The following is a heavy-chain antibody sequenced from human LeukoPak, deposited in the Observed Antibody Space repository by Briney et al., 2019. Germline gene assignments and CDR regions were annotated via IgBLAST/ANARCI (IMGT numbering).Heavy chain of an antibody. CDR3: ARDSRSSLDY. V-gene: IGHV4-34*01. D-gene: IGHD6-6*01. J-gene: IGHJ4*02. CDR1: GGSFSGYY. CDR2: INHSGST. Sequence: KPSETLSLTCAVYGGSFSGYYWSWVRQPPGKGLEWIGEINHSGSTNYNPSLKSRVTISVDTSKSQFSLKLSSVTAADTAVYYCARDSRSSLDYWGQGTLVTVSS.